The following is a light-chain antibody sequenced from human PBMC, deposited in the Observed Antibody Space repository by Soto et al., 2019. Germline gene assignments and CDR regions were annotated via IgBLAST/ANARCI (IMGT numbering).Light chain of an antibody. V-gene: IGKV4-1*01. Sequence: DIVMTQSPDSLAVSLGERATINCKSSQSVFYSSNSKNYLAWYQHKPGQPPKLLLYWASTRDSGVPDRFSGSGSVTDFTLTISSLQADDVAVYYCQQYYTTSYTFGQGTKLEIK. CDR1: QSVFYSSNSKNY. CDR2: WAS. CDR3: QQYYTTSYT. J-gene: IGKJ2*01.